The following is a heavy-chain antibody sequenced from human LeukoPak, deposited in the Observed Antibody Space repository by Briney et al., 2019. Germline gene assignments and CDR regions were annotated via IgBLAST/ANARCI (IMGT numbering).Heavy chain of an antibody. CDR1: GFPFSSYA. CDR2: ISDSGGST. D-gene: IGHD2/OR15-2a*01. CDR3: AKASSNYFYYFEY. Sequence: PGGSLRLSCSASGFPFSSYAMHWVRQAPGKGLEYVSAISDSGGSTYYADSVKGRFTLSRDNSKNTLYLQTNTLRDEDTAVYYCAKASSNYFYYFEYWGQGTLVTVSS. V-gene: IGHV3-64*04. J-gene: IGHJ4*02.